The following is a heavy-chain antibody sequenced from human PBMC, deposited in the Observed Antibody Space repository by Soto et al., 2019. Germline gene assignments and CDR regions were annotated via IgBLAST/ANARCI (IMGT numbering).Heavy chain of an antibody. CDR1: GFTFSSYW. Sequence: GGSLRPSCAASGFTFSSYWMHWVRQAPGKWLVWVSRINSDGSSTSYADSVKGRFTISRDNAKNTLYLQMNSLRAEDTAVYYCAREDVTIFGVVITLYYYYGMDVWGQGXAVTVYS. V-gene: IGHV3-74*01. D-gene: IGHD3-3*01. CDR2: INSDGSST. J-gene: IGHJ6*02. CDR3: AREDVTIFGVVITLYYYYGMDV.